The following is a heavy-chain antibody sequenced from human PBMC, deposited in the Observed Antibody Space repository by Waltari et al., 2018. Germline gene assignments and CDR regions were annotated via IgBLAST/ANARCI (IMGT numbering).Heavy chain of an antibody. Sequence: QVQLQQWGAGLLKPSETLSLTCAVYGGSFSGYYWSWIRQHPGKGLEWIGEINHSGRTNYNPALKSRVTISVDTSKNQFSLKVNSVTAADTAVYYCARGYCSGDSCSVYFDYWGQGTLVTVSS. V-gene: IGHV4-34*02. CDR3: ARGYCSGDSCSVYFDY. CDR2: INHSGRT. J-gene: IGHJ4*02. CDR1: GGSFSGYY. D-gene: IGHD2-15*01.